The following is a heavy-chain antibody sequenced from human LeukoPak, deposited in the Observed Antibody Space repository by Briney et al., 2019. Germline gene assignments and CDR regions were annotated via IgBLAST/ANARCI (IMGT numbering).Heavy chain of an antibody. D-gene: IGHD4-17*01. J-gene: IGHJ2*01. CDR1: GFTFSSYA. CDR2: ISGSGGST. CDR3: AKDGLNGYGDKVPYWYFDL. Sequence: GGSLRLSCAASGFTFSSYAMGWVRQAPGKGLEWVSAISGSGGSTYYADSVKGRFTISRDNSKNTLYLQMNSLRAEDTAVYYCAKDGLNGYGDKVPYWYFDLWGRGTLVTVSS. V-gene: IGHV3-23*01.